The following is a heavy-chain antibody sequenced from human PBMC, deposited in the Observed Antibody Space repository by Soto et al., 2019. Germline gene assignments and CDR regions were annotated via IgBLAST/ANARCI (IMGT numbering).Heavy chain of an antibody. Sequence: GXSLRLSSAASGYTFSSYAMSCVRQGPWRGLEWVAAISGSGGSTYYADSVKGRFTISRDNSKNTLYLQMNSLRAEDTAVYYCAKVLGGYSGYEYYFDYWGQGTLVTVSS. J-gene: IGHJ4*02. CDR2: ISGSGGST. V-gene: IGHV3-23*01. D-gene: IGHD5-12*01. CDR3: AKVLGGYSGYEYYFDY. CDR1: GYTFSSYA.